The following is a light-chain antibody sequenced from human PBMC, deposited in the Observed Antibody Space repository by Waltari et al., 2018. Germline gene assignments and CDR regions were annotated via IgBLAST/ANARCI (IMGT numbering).Light chain of an antibody. CDR2: TNN. CDR1: SSHLGRHT. CDR3: STWDDSLNGVM. J-gene: IGLJ3*02. V-gene: IGLV1-44*01. Sequence: QSVLTQPPPASGTPGQVVTISCSGSSSHLGRHTATWYQQLPGTAPKLLIYTNNQRPSGVPDRFSGSKSGTSGSLAISGLQSEDEADYYCSTWDDSLNGVMFGGGTKLTVL.